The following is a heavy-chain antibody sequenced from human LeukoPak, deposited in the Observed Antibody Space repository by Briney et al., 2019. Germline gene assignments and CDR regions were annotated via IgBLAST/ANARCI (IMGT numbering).Heavy chain of an antibody. D-gene: IGHD6-13*01. CDR2: IYSIGDI. CDR3: AGRQAAAGTFYF. J-gene: IGHJ4*02. V-gene: IGHV4-59*08. Sequence: SETLSLTCAASGGSITSYYWSWIRQPPGKGLEWIGNIYSIGDISYNPYLKSRLTISLDTSKNQFSLKLTSVTAADTAVYYCAGRQAAAGTFYFWGQGSLVTVSS. CDR1: GGSITSYY.